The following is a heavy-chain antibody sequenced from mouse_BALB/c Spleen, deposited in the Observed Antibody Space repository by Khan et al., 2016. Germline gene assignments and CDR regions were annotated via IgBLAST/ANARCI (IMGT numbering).Heavy chain of an antibody. CDR2: IRNKANGYTT. CDR1: GFTFTDYY. Sequence: EVELVESGGGLVQPGGSLRLSCATSGFTFTDYYMSWVRQPPGKALEWLGFIRNKANGYTTEYSASVKGRFTISRDNSQSILYLQMNTLRAEDSATYYCARDGGTWSDYWGQGTTLTVSS. D-gene: IGHD3-3*01. CDR3: ARDGGTWSDY. V-gene: IGHV7-3*02. J-gene: IGHJ2*01.